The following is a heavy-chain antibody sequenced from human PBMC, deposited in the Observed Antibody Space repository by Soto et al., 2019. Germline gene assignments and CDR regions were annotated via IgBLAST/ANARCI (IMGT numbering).Heavy chain of an antibody. J-gene: IGHJ4*02. V-gene: IGHV3-9*01. D-gene: IGHD3-3*01. CDR1: GFTLDDYA. Sequence: EVQLVESGGGLVQPGRSLRLSCAASGFTLDDYAMHWVRQAPGKGLEWVSGISWNSGSIGYADSVKGRFTISRDNAKNSLYLQMNTLGSEDTALYYSAKGGSGWIGFLCYFVSLWQGTLVTVSS. CDR2: ISWNSGSI. CDR3: AKGGSGWIGFLCYFVS.